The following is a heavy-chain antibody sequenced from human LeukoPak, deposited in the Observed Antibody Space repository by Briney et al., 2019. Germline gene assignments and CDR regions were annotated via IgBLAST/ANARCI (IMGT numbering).Heavy chain of an antibody. V-gene: IGHV1-2*02. D-gene: IGHD6-13*01. CDR2: INPNSGGT. J-gene: IGHJ4*02. CDR1: GYTFTGYY. Sequence: ASVKVSCKASGYTFTGYYMHWVRQAPGQGLEWMGWINPNSGGTNYAQKFQGRVTMTRDTSTSTVYMELSSLRSEDTAVYYCARDLRSSYYFDYWGQGTLVTVSS. CDR3: ARDLRSSYYFDY.